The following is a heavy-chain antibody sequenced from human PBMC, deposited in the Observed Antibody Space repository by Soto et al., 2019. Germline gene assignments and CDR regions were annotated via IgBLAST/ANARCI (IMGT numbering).Heavy chain of an antibody. D-gene: IGHD1-26*01. CDR2: ISGSGGST. V-gene: IGHV3-23*01. J-gene: IGHJ3*02. CDR1: GFTFSSYA. CDR3: AENQGDFTAFDI. Sequence: EVQLLESGGGLVQPGGSLRLSCAASGFTFSSYAMSWVRQAPGKGLEWVSAISGSGGSTYYADSVKGRFTISRDNSKNTLYLQMNSLRAEDTAVYYCAENQGDFTAFDIWGQGTMVTVFS.